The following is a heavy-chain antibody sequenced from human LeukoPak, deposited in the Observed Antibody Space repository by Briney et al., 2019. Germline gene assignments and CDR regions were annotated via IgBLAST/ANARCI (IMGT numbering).Heavy chain of an antibody. CDR2: IIPVFGTA. CDR1: GYIFNTYG. D-gene: IGHD3-22*01. CDR3: ARDDFRHYYDSSGYSDAFDI. Sequence: GASVKVSCKASGYIFNTYGISWVRQAPGQGLEWMGGIIPVFGTANYAQKFQGRVTITADEPTSTAYMELSSLRSEDTAVYYCARDDFRHYYDSSGYSDAFDIWGQGTMVAVSS. V-gene: IGHV1-69*13. J-gene: IGHJ3*02.